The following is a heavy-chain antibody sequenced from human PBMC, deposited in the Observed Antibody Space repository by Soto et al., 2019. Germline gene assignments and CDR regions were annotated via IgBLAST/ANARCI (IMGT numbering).Heavy chain of an antibody. CDR2: IYYSGST. V-gene: IGHV4-59*01. J-gene: IGHJ6*02. CDR3: ARVPLSYVSGPSGYYYYGMDV. D-gene: IGHD3-16*01. CDR1: GGSISSYY. Sequence: SETLSLTCTVSGGSISSYYWSWIRQPPGKGLEWIGYIYYSGSTNYNPSLKSRVTISVDTSKNQFSLKLSSVTAADTAVYYCARVPLSYVSGPSGYYYYGMDVWGQGTTVTVSS.